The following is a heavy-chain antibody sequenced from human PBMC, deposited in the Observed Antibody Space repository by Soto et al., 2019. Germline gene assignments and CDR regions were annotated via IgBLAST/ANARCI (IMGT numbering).Heavy chain of an antibody. CDR2: IYYSGST. CDR3: ARHGTGGGKRWDV. CDR1: GGSISSSSYY. D-gene: IGHD1-1*01. J-gene: IGHJ6*02. Sequence: QLQLQESGPGLVKPSETLSLTCTVSGGSISSSSYYWGWIRQPPGKGLEWIGSIYYSGSTYYNPSLTRRATISVDTSKAQFSLKLSSVTAADTAVYYCARHGTGGGKRWDVWGQGTTVTVSS. V-gene: IGHV4-39*01.